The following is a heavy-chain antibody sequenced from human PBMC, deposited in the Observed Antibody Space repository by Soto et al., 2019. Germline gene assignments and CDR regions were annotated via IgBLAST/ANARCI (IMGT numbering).Heavy chain of an antibody. J-gene: IGHJ6*03. CDR3: ARAPGSSFYYYYYYYMDV. V-gene: IGHV3-7*01. Sequence: GGSLRLSCAASGFTFSSYWMSWVRQAPGKGLEWVANIKQDGSEKYYVDSVKGRFTISRDNAKNSLYLQMNSLRAEDTAVYYCARAPGSSFYYYYYYYMDVWGKGTTVTVSS. CDR2: IKQDGSEK. D-gene: IGHD6-13*01. CDR1: GFTFSSYW.